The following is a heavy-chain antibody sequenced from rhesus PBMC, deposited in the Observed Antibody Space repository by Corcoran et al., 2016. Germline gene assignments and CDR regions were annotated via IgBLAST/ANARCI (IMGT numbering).Heavy chain of an antibody. CDR1: GGPIRSSNW. CDR2: IHDSTVNT. J-gene: IGHJ5-1*01. CDR3: ARHLGSSYGWRFDV. Sequence: QVQLQEPGQAVVKPSETLSLTCAVSGGPIRSSNWADWIRLSPGKVLAGVGGIHDSTVNTVYSPSLKGRVTLSIDTSQNQFSLKLSSVTAADTAVYFCARHLGSSYGWRFDVWGAGVLVTVSS. D-gene: IGHD6-43*01. V-gene: IGHV4-93*02.